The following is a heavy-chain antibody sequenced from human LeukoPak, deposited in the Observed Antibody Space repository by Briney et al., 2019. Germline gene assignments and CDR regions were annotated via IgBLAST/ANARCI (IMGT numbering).Heavy chain of an antibody. V-gene: IGHV1-69*13. Sequence: GASVKVSCKASGGTFSSYAISWVRQAPGQGLEWMGGIIPIFGTANYAQKFQGRVTITADESTSTAYMELSSLRSEDTAVYYCARDGGGGLGYCSSTSCYHFDYWGQGTLVTVPS. J-gene: IGHJ4*02. CDR2: IIPIFGTA. CDR1: GGTFSSYA. D-gene: IGHD2-2*01. CDR3: ARDGGGGLGYCSSTSCYHFDY.